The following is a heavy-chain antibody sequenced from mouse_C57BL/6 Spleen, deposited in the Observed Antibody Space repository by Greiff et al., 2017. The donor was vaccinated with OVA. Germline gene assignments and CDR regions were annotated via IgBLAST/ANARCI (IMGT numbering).Heavy chain of an antibody. CDR2: IDPEDGET. V-gene: IGHV14-2*01. J-gene: IGHJ2*01. Sequence: VQLKESGAELVKPGASVKLSCTASGFNIKDYYMHWVKQRTEQGLEWIGRIDPEDGETKYAPKFQGKATITADTSSNTAYLQLSSLTSEDTAVYYCSGREGFTTVVYFDYWGQGTTLTVSS. D-gene: IGHD1-1*01. CDR3: SGREGFTTVVYFDY. CDR1: GFNIKDYY.